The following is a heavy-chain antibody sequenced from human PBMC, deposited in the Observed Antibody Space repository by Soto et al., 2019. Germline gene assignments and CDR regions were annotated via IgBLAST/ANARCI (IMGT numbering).Heavy chain of an antibody. CDR2: TRNKANSYTT. D-gene: IGHD3-9*01. V-gene: IGHV3-72*01. CDR1: GFTFSDHY. Sequence: GGSLRLSCAASGFTFSDHYMDWVRQAPGKGLEWVGRTRNKANSYTTEYAASVKGRFTISRDDSKNSLYLQMNSLKTEDTAVYYCARDFDPGYGMEVWGQGTTVTVSS. CDR3: ARDFDPGYGMEV. J-gene: IGHJ6*02.